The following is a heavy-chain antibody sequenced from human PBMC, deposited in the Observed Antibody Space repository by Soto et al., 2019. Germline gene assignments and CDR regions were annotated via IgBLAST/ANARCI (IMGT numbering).Heavy chain of an antibody. Sequence: GALRLSCAASGFTFSSYSMNWVRQAPGKGLEWVANINKNRSTKFYVDSVKGRFTISRDNAKNSLYLQMNSLRAEDTAVYYCAQEAVWGQGTTVTVSS. V-gene: IGHV3-7*05. CDR2: INKNRSTK. CDR3: AQEAV. J-gene: IGHJ6*02. CDR1: GFTFSSYS.